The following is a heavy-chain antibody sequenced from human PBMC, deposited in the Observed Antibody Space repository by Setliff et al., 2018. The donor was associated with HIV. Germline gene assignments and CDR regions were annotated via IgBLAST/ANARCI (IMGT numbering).Heavy chain of an antibody. CDR1: GYTFSGYY. V-gene: IGHV1-2*02. CDR2: INPNSGGT. D-gene: IGHD6-19*01. J-gene: IGHJ5*02. Sequence: ASVKVSCKASGYTFSGYYLHWVRQAPGQGLGWMGWINPNSGGTNYAQKFQGRVTMTRDTSISTAYMELSRLISDDTAVYYCVYSSGSGWFAPWGQGTLVTVSS. CDR3: VYSSGSGWFAP.